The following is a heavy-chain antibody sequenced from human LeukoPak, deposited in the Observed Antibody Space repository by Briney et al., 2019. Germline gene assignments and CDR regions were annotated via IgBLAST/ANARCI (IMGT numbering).Heavy chain of an antibody. J-gene: IGHJ4*02. D-gene: IGHD5-18*01. V-gene: IGHV4-59*08. CDR3: ARQTAKNVDTARFDS. Sequence: PSETLSLTCAISGGSINNYYWSWVRQPPGKGVEWIGYIYYSGTTNYSPSLNSRFNISLDTAKNQFSLRLSSVTAADTAVYYCARQTAKNVDTARFDSWGQGTLVTVSS. CDR1: GGSINNYY. CDR2: IYYSGTT.